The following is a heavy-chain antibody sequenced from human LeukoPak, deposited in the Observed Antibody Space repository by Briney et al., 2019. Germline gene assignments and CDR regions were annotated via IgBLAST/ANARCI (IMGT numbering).Heavy chain of an antibody. J-gene: IGHJ4*02. CDR1: GGSISSYY. Sequence: SETQSLTCTVSGGSISSYYWSWIRQPAGKGLEWIGRIYTSGSTNYNASLQSRVSMSVDTSKNQFSLKLSSVTAADTAVFYCARENSGSYREFDYWGQGTLVAVSS. D-gene: IGHD1-26*01. CDR3: ARENSGSYREFDY. V-gene: IGHV4-4*07. CDR2: IYTSGST.